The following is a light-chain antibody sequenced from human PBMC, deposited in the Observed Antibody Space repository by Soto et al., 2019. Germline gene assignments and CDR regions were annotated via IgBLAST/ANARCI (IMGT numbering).Light chain of an antibody. Sequence: EIVLTQSPATLSLSPGERATLSCRASQSVSRYLAWYQQKPGQAPRLLIYDTSNRATGIPARFSGSGSGTDFTLTISSLEPDDFAVYYCQQRSSWPTFGGGTKVEIK. J-gene: IGKJ4*01. V-gene: IGKV3-11*01. CDR1: QSVSRY. CDR2: DTS. CDR3: QQRSSWPT.